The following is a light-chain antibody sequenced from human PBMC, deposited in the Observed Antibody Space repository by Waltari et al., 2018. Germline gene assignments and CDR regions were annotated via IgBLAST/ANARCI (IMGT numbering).Light chain of an antibody. V-gene: IGKV2-40*01. CDR1: QSLLHSNGNTY. Sequence: DIVMTQTPLSLPITPGEPVSISCRSSQSLLHSNGNTYLHWYLQKPGQSPQLLIYGGSNRASGVPDRFSGSGSGTDFTLKISKVEAEDVGVYYCVQAIAFPLTFGGGTKVEIK. CDR3: VQAIAFPLT. CDR2: GGS. J-gene: IGKJ4*01.